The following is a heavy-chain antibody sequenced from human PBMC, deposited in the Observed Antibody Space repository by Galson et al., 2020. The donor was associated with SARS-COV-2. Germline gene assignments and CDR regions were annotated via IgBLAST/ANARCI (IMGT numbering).Heavy chain of an antibody. J-gene: IGHJ4*02. CDR1: GFTFSSYW. CDR3: ATERYDNSRGLES. CDR2: ISDDGKKR. V-gene: IGHV3-30*03. Sequence: QLGESLKISCAASGFTFSSYWMSWVRQAPGKGLEWVSVISDDGKKRYYAESVRGRFAISRDNSGNTLYLQMNSLRPDDTAIYYCATERYDNSRGLESWGQGTLVTVSS. D-gene: IGHD3-3*01.